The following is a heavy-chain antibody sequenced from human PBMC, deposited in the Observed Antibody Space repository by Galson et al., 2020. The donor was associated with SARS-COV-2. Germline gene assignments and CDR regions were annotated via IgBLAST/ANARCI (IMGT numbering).Heavy chain of an antibody. Sequence: GGSLRLSCAASGFTFSNAWMSWVRQAPGKGLEWVGRIKSKTDGGTTDYAAPVKGRFTISRDDSKNTLYLQMNSLKTEDTAVYYCTTVAVQLELNWFDPWGQGTLVTVSS. CDR1: GFTFSNAW. CDR2: IKSKTDGGTT. D-gene: IGHD1-1*01. J-gene: IGHJ5*02. CDR3: TTVAVQLELNWFDP. V-gene: IGHV3-15*01.